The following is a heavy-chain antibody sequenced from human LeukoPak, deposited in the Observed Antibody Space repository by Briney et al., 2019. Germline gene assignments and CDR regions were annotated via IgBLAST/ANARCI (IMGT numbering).Heavy chain of an antibody. D-gene: IGHD3-22*01. CDR1: GYTFTSYG. CDR3: ARVNDSSAESRIEDY. CDR2: ISAYNGNT. J-gene: IGHJ4*02. Sequence: GASVKVSCKASGYTFTSYGISWVRQAPGQGLEWMGWISAYNGNTNYAQKLQGRVTTTTDTSTSTAYMELRSLRSDDTAVYYCARVNDSSAESRIEDYWGQGTLVTVSS. V-gene: IGHV1-18*01.